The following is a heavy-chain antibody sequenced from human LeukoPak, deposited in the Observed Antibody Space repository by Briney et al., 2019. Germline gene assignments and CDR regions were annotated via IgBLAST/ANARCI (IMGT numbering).Heavy chain of an antibody. CDR1: GGSISSYY. CDR2: IYTSGST. D-gene: IGHD1-26*01. V-gene: IGHV4-4*07. CDR3: ARDLDSGSYFDY. J-gene: IGHJ4*02. Sequence: SETLSLTCTVSGGSISSYYWSWIRQLAGKGLEWIGRIYTSGSTNYNPSLKSRVTMSVDTSKNQFSLKLSSVTAADTAVYYCARDLDSGSYFDYWGQGTLVTVSS.